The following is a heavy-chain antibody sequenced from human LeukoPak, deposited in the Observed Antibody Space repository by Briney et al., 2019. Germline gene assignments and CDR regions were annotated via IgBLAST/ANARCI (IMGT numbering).Heavy chain of an antibody. D-gene: IGHD2-2*02. CDR2: ISGSGGST. CDR1: GFTFISYA. J-gene: IGHJ4*02. V-gene: IGHV3-23*01. Sequence: GGSLRLSCAASGFTFISYAMSWVRQAPGKGLEWVSAISGSGGSTYYADSVKGRFTISRDNSKNTLYLQMNSLRAEDTAVYYCAKASIVVVPAAIVAYWGQGTLVTVSS. CDR3: AKASIVVVPAAIVAY.